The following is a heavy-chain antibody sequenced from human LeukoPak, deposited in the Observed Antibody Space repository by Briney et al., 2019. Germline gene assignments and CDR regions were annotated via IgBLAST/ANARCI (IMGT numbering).Heavy chain of an antibody. V-gene: IGHV3-7*03. CDR1: GFTFISHW. Sequence: GGSLRLSCAASGFTFISHWMSWVRQAPGKGLEWVANIKQDGSEKYYADSVKGRFTISRDNAKNALYLQMNSLRAEDTAVYYCARGSTEFDYWGQGTLVTVSS. CDR2: IKQDGSEK. J-gene: IGHJ4*02. CDR3: ARGSTEFDY.